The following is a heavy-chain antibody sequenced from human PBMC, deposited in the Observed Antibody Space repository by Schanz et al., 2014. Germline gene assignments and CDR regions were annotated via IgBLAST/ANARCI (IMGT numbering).Heavy chain of an antibody. V-gene: IGHV3-23*01. CDR2: INTGVNT. J-gene: IGHJ4*02. CDR3: ARGLISAAGGAFDY. Sequence: EVQLLESGGGLVQPGGSLRLSCAASGFTFGDYAMTWVRQAPGKGLEWVSAINTGVNTYYADSVRGRFTMSRDNSKNTLYLQSNSLRAGDAAVYYCARGLISAAGGAFDYWGQGTLVAVSA. D-gene: IGHD6-13*01. CDR1: GFTFGDYA.